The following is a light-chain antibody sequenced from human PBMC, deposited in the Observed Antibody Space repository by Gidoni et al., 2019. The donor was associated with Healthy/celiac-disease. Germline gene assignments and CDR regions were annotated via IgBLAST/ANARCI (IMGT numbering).Light chain of an antibody. CDR1: QSVSSSY. J-gene: IGKJ4*01. Sequence: EIVLTQSPGTLSLSPGDRATLSCRASQSVSSSYLAWYQQKPGQAPRLLIYGASSRATGIPDRFSGSGSGTDFTLTISRLEPEDFAVYYCQQYGSPLTFGGGTKLEIK. V-gene: IGKV3-20*01. CDR3: QQYGSPLT. CDR2: GAS.